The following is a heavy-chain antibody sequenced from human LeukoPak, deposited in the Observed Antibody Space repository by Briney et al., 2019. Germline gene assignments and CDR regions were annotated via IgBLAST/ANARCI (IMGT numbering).Heavy chain of an antibody. CDR2: FNPNSSGT. J-gene: IGHJ4*02. CDR1: GYTFTGYY. V-gene: IGHV1-2*02. CDR3: ARAYCSGGSCYPDY. D-gene: IGHD2-15*01. Sequence: ASVTVTCKAYGYTFTGYYMHWVRQAPGQGIEWMGWFNPNSSGTNYAQKFQGRVTMTRATSISTAYMELSRQRSDDTAEYYCARAYCSGGSCYPDYWGQGTLVTVSS.